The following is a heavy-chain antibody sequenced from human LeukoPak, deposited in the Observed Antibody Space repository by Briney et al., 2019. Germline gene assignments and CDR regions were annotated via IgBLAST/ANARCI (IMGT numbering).Heavy chain of an antibody. CDR2: INPSDFDT. CDR1: GYSLTSYW. Sequence: GESLKISCQISGYSLTSYWIDWARQMPGKGLEWMGIINPSDFDTLYSPSFQGHVTISLDRSISTAYLHWTSLEASDTATYYCATTGYSSHWEYFWGQGTLVTVSS. CDR3: ATTGYSSHWEYF. J-gene: IGHJ4*02. D-gene: IGHD5-12*01. V-gene: IGHV5-51*01.